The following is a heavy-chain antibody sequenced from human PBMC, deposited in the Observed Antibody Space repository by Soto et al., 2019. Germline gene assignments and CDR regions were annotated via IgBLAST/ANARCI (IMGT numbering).Heavy chain of an antibody. CDR1: CYTFTSYG. Sequence: GSVKVSCKASCYTFTSYGISWVRQAPGQGLEWMGWISAYNGNTNYAQKLQGRVTMTTDTSTSTAYMELRSLRSDDTAVYYCARGYYDFWSGYPYYFDYWGQGTLVTVSS. CDR3: ARGYYDFWSGYPYYFDY. V-gene: IGHV1-18*01. D-gene: IGHD3-3*01. CDR2: ISAYNGNT. J-gene: IGHJ4*02.